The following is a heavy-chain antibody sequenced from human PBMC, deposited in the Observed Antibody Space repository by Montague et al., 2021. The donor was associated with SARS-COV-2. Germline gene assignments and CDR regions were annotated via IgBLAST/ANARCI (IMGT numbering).Heavy chain of an antibody. CDR1: GGSINNYF. CDR2: MHPTGST. Sequence: SETLSLTCSVSGGSINNYFWCWIRQSPGKGLEWVGYMHPTGSTAXNPSLKSRVIISVDTSKTQISLKLSSVSAADTALYYCARAVVGAKTATIESWGQETPVTVSS. V-gene: IGHV4-59*01. CDR3: ARAVVGAKTATIES. D-gene: IGHD2-15*01. J-gene: IGHJ4*02.